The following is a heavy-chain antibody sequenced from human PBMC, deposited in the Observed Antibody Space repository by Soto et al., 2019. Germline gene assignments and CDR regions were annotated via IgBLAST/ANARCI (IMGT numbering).Heavy chain of an antibody. J-gene: IGHJ3*02. D-gene: IGHD2-15*01. CDR2: ISYDGSNK. Sequence: GGSLRLSCAASGFTFSSYAMHWVRQAPGKGLEWVAVISYDGSNKYYADSVKGRFTISRDNSKNTLYLQMNSLRAEDTAVYYCATDIVVVVAALDAFDIWGQGTMVTVSS. V-gene: IGHV3-30-3*01. CDR1: GFTFSSYA. CDR3: ATDIVVVVAALDAFDI.